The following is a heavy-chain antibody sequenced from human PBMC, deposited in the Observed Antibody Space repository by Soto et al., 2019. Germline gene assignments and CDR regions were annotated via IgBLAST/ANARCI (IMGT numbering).Heavy chain of an antibody. J-gene: IGHJ5*02. D-gene: IGHD6-13*01. V-gene: IGHV3-23*01. CDR1: GFTFSSYA. Sequence: TGGSLRLSCAASGFTFSSYAMSWVRQAPGKGLEWVSAISGSGGSTYHADPVKGRFTISRDNDKNPLYLQMNSLRAEDTAVYYCAKGYRSSPRGRAVGPWGQGTLVTVSS. CDR3: AKGYRSSPRGRAVGP. CDR2: ISGSGGST.